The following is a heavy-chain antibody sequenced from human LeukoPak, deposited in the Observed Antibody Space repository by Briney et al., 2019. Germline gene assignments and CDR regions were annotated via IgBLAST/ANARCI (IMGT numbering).Heavy chain of an antibody. D-gene: IGHD2-21*01. V-gene: IGHV1-2*02. Sequence: ASVKVSCKASGYTFTSYAMNWVRQAPGQGLEWMGWINPNSGGTNYAQKFQGRVTMTRDTSISTAYMELSRLRSDDTAVYYCARPPPIRASDYWFDPWGQGTLVTVSS. CDR1: GYTFTSYA. CDR3: ARPPPIRASDYWFDP. J-gene: IGHJ5*02. CDR2: INPNSGGT.